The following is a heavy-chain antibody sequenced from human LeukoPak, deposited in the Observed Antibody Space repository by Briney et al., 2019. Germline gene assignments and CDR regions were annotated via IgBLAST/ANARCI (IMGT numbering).Heavy chain of an antibody. CDR3: ARVLWFGEPFDS. D-gene: IGHD3-10*01. Sequence: GGSLRLSCAASGFTFSSYAMHWVRQAPGKGLEWVAVISYDGSNKYYADSVKGRFTISRDSSKNTLYLQMNSLRAEDTAVYYCARVLWFGEPFDSWGQGTLVTVSS. CDR2: ISYDGSNK. CDR1: GFTFSSYA. J-gene: IGHJ4*02. V-gene: IGHV3-30*04.